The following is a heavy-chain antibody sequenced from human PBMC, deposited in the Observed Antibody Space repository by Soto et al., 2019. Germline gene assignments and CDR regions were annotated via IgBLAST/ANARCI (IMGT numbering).Heavy chain of an antibody. J-gene: IGHJ4*02. V-gene: IGHV3-30*03. D-gene: IGHD1-26*01. CDR1: GFTFRSYG. CDR2: ISYDGSDK. CDR3: ARKGATGFDY. Sequence: SLSLSCAASGFTFRSYGMRLVRQAPGKGLEWVTTISYDGSDKYYADSVKGRFTISRDESKNTLYLQMNTLRAEDTAVYYCARKGATGFDYWGQGTLVTVSS.